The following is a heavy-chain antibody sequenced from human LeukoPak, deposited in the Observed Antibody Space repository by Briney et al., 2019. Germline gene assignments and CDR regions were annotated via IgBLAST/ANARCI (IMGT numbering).Heavy chain of an antibody. J-gene: IGHJ4*02. CDR2: ITPSGGST. V-gene: IGHV1-46*01. CDR3: ARALNGYYSSFDY. CDR1: GYIFTNYC. Sequence: GASVKVSCKASGYIFTNYCMHGVRQAPGQGLEWMGIITPSGGSTTYAQKFQGRVTMTRDTPTSTVYMELSSLRSEDTAVYYCARALNGYYSSFDYWGQGTLVTVSS. D-gene: IGHD3-22*01.